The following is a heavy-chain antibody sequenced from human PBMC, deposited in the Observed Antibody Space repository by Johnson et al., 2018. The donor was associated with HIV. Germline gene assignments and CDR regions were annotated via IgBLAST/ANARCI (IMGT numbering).Heavy chain of an antibody. CDR1: GFTFSSYA. CDR3: AREPVLVAAFDI. V-gene: IGHV3-30*04. J-gene: IGHJ3*02. Sequence: QVQLVESGGGVVQPGRSLRLSCAASGFTFSSYAMHWVRQAPGKGLEWVAVISYDGSNKYYADPVKGRFTISRDNYKNTLYLQMNSLRAGDMAVYYCAREPVLVAAFDIWGQGTVVTVSS. D-gene: IGHD2-15*01. CDR2: ISYDGSNK.